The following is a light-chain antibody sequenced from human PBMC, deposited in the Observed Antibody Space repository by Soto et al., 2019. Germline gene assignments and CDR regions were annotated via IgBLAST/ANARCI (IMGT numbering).Light chain of an antibody. CDR1: QSVSNN. Sequence: EIELTQSPATLSVSPGERAALSCRASQSVSNNLAWYQQKPGQPPRLLIFGASTRATGIPARFSGSGSEAEFALTISTLQSEDFAVYYCQQYSVWPLTFGGGTKVEIK. J-gene: IGKJ4*01. V-gene: IGKV3D-15*01. CDR3: QQYSVWPLT. CDR2: GAS.